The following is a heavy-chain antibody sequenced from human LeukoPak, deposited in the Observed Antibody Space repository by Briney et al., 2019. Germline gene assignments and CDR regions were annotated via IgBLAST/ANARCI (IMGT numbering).Heavy chain of an antibody. CDR2: ISSSSSYI. CDR3: ARDKQPWGGFDY. J-gene: IGHJ4*02. Sequence: GGSLRLSCAASGFTFSSYSMHWVRQVPGKGLEWVSSISSSSSYIYYADSVKGRFTISRDNAKNSLYLQMNSLRAEDTAVYYCARDKQPWGGFDYWGQGTLVTVSS. V-gene: IGHV3-21*01. CDR1: GFTFSSYS. D-gene: IGHD3-16*01.